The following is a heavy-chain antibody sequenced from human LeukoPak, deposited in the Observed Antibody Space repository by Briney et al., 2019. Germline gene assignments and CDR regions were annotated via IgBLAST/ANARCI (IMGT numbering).Heavy chain of an antibody. D-gene: IGHD5-18*01. CDR3: AGGSGYSYGGDY. CDR1: GGSFSGYY. V-gene: IGHV4-34*01. Sequence: SETLSLTCAVYGGSFSGYYWSWIRQPPGKGLEWIGEINHSGSTNYNPSLKSRVTISVDTSKNQFSLKLSSVTAADTAVYYCAGGSGYSYGGDYWGQGTLVTVSS. CDR2: INHSGST. J-gene: IGHJ4*02.